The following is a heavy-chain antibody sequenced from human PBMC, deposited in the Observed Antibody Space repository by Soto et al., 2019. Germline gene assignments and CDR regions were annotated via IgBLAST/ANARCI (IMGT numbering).Heavy chain of an antibody. D-gene: IGHD3-22*01. CDR2: IWYDGSNK. V-gene: IGHV3-33*01. CDR3: ARDEYYYDSSGSLVDY. CDR1: GFTFSSYG. J-gene: IGHJ4*02. Sequence: QVQLVESGGGVVQPGRSLRLSCAASGFTFSSYGMHWVRQAPGKGLEWLAVIWYDGSNKYYADSVKGRFTISRDNSKNTLYLQMNSLRAEDTAVYYCARDEYYYDSSGSLVDYWGQGTLVTVSS.